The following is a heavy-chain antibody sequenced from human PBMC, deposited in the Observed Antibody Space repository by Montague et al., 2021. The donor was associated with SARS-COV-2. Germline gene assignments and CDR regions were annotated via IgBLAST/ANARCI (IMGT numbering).Heavy chain of an antibody. CDR1: GGSFSTYY. Sequence: SETLSLTCAVYGGSFSTYYWAWIRQSPGKGLEWIGNIDHSGNTXXXPSXXXRASILVDTSSSQFSLYLTSVTAADAAVYYCARDQTVLEWIWYGMDVWGPGTTVTVSS. J-gene: IGHJ6*02. CDR2: IDHSGNT. D-gene: IGHD3-3*01. V-gene: IGHV4-34*01. CDR3: ARDQTVLEWIWYGMDV.